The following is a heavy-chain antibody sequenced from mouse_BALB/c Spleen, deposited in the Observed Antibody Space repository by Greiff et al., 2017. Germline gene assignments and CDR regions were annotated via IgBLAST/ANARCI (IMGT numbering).Heavy chain of an antibody. D-gene: IGHD2-4*01. CDR3: ARDDFFAY. V-gene: IGHV1-15*01. J-gene: IGHJ3*01. Sequence: QVQLKQSGAELVRPGASVTLSCKASGYTFTDYEMHWVKQTPVHGLEWIGAIDPETGGTAYNQKFKGKATLTADKSSSTAYMELRSLTSEDSAVYYCARDDFFAYWGQGTLVTVSA. CDR1: GYTFTDYE. CDR2: IDPETGGT.